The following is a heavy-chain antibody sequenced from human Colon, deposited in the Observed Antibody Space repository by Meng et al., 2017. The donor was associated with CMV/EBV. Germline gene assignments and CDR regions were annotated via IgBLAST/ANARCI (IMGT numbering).Heavy chain of an antibody. CDR2: IRFDGSQQ. CDR3: ATDHLWGMPN. D-gene: IGHD3-3*02. V-gene: IGHV3-30*02. Sequence: VLVGGSGGGWVQPGGFLRLFCVTSGFIFSHYSMQWVRQSPGKGLEWVAHIRFDGSQQFYVQSVKGRFTVSRHDPKNTLYLQMNDLRPEDTGVYYCATDHLWGMPNWGRGTLVTVSS. CDR1: GFIFSHYS. J-gene: IGHJ4*02.